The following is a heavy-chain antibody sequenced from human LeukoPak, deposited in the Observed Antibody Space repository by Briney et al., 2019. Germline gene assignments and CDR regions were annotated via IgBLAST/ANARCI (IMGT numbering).Heavy chain of an antibody. CDR1: GFTFTSSA. CDR3: AKCFNYYYFYMDV. V-gene: IGHV1-58*02. D-gene: IGHD3-10*02. CDR2: IVVGSGNT. J-gene: IGHJ6*03. Sequence: ASVKVSCKASGFTFTSSAMQWVRQARGQRLEWIGWIVVGSGNTNYAQKFQERVTITRDMSTSTAYMELSSLRAEDTAVYYCAKCFNYYYFYMDVWGKGTTVTVSS.